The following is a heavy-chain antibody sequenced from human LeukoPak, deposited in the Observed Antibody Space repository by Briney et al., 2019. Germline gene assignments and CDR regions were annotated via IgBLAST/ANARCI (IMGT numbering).Heavy chain of an antibody. J-gene: IGHJ4*02. D-gene: IGHD3-3*02. CDR3: ARAGVISGWDS. CDR2: LGGEQSGSWT. V-gene: IGHV3-23*01. CDR1: GFTFSNYP. Sequence: PGGSLRLSRAASGFTFSNYPMGWVRQAPGKGLEWLSALGGEQSGSWTKSADSVKGRFTISRDNSENTLYMQMDSLTVEDTAVYYCARAGVISGWDSWGQGVLVTVSS.